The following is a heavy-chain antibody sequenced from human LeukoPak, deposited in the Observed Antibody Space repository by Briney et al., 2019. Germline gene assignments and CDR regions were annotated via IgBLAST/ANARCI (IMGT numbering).Heavy chain of an antibody. J-gene: IGHJ6*02. D-gene: IGHD3-9*01. CDR2: IYSGGST. CDR1: GFTVSSNY. CDR3: ARDFDIPDGMDV. Sequence: GGSLRLSCAASGFTVSSNYMSWVRQAPGKGLEWVSVIYSGGSTYYADSVKGRFTISRDNSKNTLYLQMNSLRAEDTAVYYCARDFDIPDGMDVWGQGTTVTVSS. V-gene: IGHV3-66*02.